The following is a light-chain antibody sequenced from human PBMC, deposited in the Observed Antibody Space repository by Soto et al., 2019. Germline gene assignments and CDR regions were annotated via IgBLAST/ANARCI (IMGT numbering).Light chain of an antibody. Sequence: QSALTQPASVSGSPGQSITISCTGTSRDIGGYNYVSWHQQHPGKAPKVIITEVSNRPSGVSDRFSGSKSGNTASLTISGLQAEDEADYYCSSYSGSINFIIFGGGTKVTVL. CDR1: SRDIGGYNY. J-gene: IGLJ2*01. V-gene: IGLV2-14*01. CDR3: SSYSGSINFII. CDR2: EVS.